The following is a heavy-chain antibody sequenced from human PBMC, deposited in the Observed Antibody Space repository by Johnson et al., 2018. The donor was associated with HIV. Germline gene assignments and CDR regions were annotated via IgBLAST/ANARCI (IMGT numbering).Heavy chain of an antibody. D-gene: IGHD5-18*01. CDR2: IKQDGSEK. J-gene: IGHJ3*02. CDR3: ARDQEYSYGYEGTVRAFDI. V-gene: IGHV3-7*01. Sequence: EKLVESGGGLVQPGGSLRLSCAASGFTFSSYWMSWVRQAPGKGLEWVANIKQDGSEKYYVDSVKGRFPISRDNAKNSLYLQMNSLRAEDTAVYYCARDQEYSYGYEGTVRAFDIWGQGTMVTVSS. CDR1: GFTFSSYW.